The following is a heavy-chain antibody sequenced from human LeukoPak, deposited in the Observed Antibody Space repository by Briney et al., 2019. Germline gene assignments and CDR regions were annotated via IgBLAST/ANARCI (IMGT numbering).Heavy chain of an antibody. CDR1: LYTFGSYG. CDR2: ISGYDGNT. Sequence: ASVKVSCKASLYTFGSYGVTWVRQAPGQGLEWMGWISGYDGNTNLAQKFQGRVSLTTDTSATTAYMEQRSLTSDDTAVYYCAKHYSVSGSVHSEHWGQGTLVTVSS. CDR3: AKHYSVSGSVHSEH. V-gene: IGHV1-18*01. J-gene: IGHJ4*02. D-gene: IGHD3-10*01.